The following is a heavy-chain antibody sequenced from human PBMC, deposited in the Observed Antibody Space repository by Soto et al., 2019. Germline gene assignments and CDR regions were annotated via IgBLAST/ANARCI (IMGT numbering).Heavy chain of an antibody. Sequence: QVQLVQSGAEVKKPGASVKVSCKASGYTFTSYDINWVRQATGQGLEWMGWMNPNSGNTGYAQKFQGRVTMTRNTSISTAYMELSSLRSEDTAVYYCARGIAAAGSKSNSRKRYYFDYWGQGTLVTVSS. D-gene: IGHD6-13*01. V-gene: IGHV1-8*01. CDR2: MNPNSGNT. J-gene: IGHJ4*02. CDR1: GYTFTSYD. CDR3: ARGIAAAGSKSNSRKRYYFDY.